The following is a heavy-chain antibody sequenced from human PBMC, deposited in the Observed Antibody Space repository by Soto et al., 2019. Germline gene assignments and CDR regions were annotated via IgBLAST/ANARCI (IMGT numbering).Heavy chain of an antibody. J-gene: IGHJ6*02. CDR3: AKERWFSEADYYYFYGMDV. CDR1: GFTFSSYG. CDR2: TSYDGSYK. Sequence: GGSLRLSCAASGFTFSSYGMHWVRQAPGKGLEWVAVTSYDGSYKYYGDSVKGRFTISRDNSKNTLYLEMNSLRDEDTAVYYCAKERWFSEADYYYFYGMDVWGQGTTVTVSS. D-gene: IGHD3-10*01. V-gene: IGHV3-30*18.